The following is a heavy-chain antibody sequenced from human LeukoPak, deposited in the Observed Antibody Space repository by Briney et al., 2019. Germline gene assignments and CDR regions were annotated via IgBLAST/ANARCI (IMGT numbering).Heavy chain of an antibody. CDR2: INPSGGST. CDR3: ARDSGFLVGEPHYMDV. D-gene: IGHD1-26*01. V-gene: IGHV1-46*01. Sequence: ASVKVSCKASGYTFTSYYMHWVRQAPGQGLEWMGIINPSGGSTSYAQKFQGRVTMTRDMSTSTVYMELSSLRSEDTAVYYCARDSGFLVGEPHYMDVWGKGTTVTVSS. CDR1: GYTFTSYY. J-gene: IGHJ6*03.